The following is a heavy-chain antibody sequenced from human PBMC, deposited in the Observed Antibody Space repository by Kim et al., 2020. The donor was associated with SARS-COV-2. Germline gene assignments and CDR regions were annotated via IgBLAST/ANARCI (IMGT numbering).Heavy chain of an antibody. CDR2: IYYSGST. D-gene: IGHD2-2*01. V-gene: IGHV4-59*08. CDR1: GGSISSYY. CDR3: ARQLIYCSSTSCYDNYYYYGMDV. Sequence: SETLSLTCTVSGGSISSYYWSWIRQPPGKGLEWIGYIYYSGSTNYNPSLKSRVTISVDTSKNQFSLKLSSVTAADTAVYYCARQLIYCSSTSCYDNYYYYGMDVWGQGTPGTVSS. J-gene: IGHJ6*02.